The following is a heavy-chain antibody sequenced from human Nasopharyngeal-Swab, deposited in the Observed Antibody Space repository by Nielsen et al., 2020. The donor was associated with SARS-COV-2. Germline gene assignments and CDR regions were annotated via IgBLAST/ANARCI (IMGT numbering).Heavy chain of an antibody. V-gene: IGHV1-3*01. CDR3: ARGRRGYCSGGSCGGDWYFDY. J-gene: IGHJ4*02. CDR1: GYTFTSYA. CDR2: INAGNGNT. D-gene: IGHD2-15*01. Sequence: ASVKVSCKASGYTFTSYAMHWVRQAPGQRLEWMGWINAGNGNTKYSQKFQGRVTITRDTSASTAYMELSSLRSEDTAVYYCARGRRGYCSGGSCGGDWYFDYWGQGTLVTRLL.